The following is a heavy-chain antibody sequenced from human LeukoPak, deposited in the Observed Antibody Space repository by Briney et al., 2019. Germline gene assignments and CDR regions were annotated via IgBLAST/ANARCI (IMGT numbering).Heavy chain of an antibody. D-gene: IGHD3-9*01. CDR2: ISYDGSNK. V-gene: IGHV3-30*18. CDR3: AKGGYDILTGYLY. J-gene: IGHJ4*02. CDR1: GFSFSSYG. Sequence: PGGSLRLSCVASGFSFSSYGMHWVRQAPGKGLEWVAVISYDGSNKYYADSVKGRFTISRDNSKNTLYLQMNSLRAEDTAVYYCAKGGYDILTGYLYWGQGTLVTVSS.